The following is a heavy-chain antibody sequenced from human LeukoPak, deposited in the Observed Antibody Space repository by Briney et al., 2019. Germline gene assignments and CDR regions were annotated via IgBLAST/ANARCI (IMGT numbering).Heavy chain of an antibody. CDR2: INPNSGST. Sequence: ASVKVSCKASGYTFTGYYMNWVRQAPGQGLEWMGRINPNSGSTKYAQKFQGRVTMTRDTSISTAYMELSRLRSDDTAVYYCAREDSNPKYYYYYGMDVWGQGTTVTVSS. V-gene: IGHV1-2*06. CDR3: AREDSNPKYYYYYGMDV. CDR1: GYTFTGYY. J-gene: IGHJ6*02. D-gene: IGHD4-11*01.